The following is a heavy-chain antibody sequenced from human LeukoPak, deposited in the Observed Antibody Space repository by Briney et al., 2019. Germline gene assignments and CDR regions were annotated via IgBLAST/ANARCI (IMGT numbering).Heavy chain of an antibody. CDR1: GFTFSDHW. D-gene: IGHD2-15*01. Sequence: PGGSLRLSCAASGFTFSDHWMHWVRQAPGKGLVWVSRISSDGSSTSYADSVKGRFTISRDNAKDTLYLQMNSLRAEDTAVYYCAREWYPLGHFDYWGQGTLVTVSS. CDR3: AREWYPLGHFDY. J-gene: IGHJ4*02. V-gene: IGHV3-74*01. CDR2: ISSDGSST.